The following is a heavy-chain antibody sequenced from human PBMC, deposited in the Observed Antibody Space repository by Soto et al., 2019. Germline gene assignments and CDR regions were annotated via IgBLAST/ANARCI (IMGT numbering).Heavy chain of an antibody. CDR2: IYYSGST. J-gene: IGHJ4*02. Sequence: KTSETLSLTCTVSGGSISSGDYYWSWIRQPPGKGLEWIGYIYYSGSTYYNPSLKSRVTISVDTSKNQFSLKLSSVTAADTAVYYCARGDTATVTPFDYWGQGTLVTVSS. V-gene: IGHV4-30-4*01. D-gene: IGHD5-18*01. CDR1: GGSISSGDYY. CDR3: ARGDTATVTPFDY.